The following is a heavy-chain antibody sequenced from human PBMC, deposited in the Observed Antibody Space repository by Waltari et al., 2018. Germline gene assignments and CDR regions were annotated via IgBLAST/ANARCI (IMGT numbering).Heavy chain of an antibody. Sequence: QVQLQESGPGLVKPSETLSLTCTVSGGSISSYYWSWIRQPPGKGLEWIGYIYYSGSTDCNPSLKSRVTISVDTSKNQFSLKLSSVTAADTAVYYCARLNPRLHDAFDIWGQGTMVTVSS. J-gene: IGHJ3*02. CDR2: IYYSGST. V-gene: IGHV4-59*01. CDR3: ARLNPRLHDAFDI. CDR1: GGSISSYY.